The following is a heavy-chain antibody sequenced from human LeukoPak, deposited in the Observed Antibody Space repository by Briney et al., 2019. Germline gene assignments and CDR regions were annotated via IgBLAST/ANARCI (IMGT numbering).Heavy chain of an antibody. J-gene: IGHJ6*03. Sequence: GGSLRLSCAASGFTFSSYAMHWVRQAPGKGLEYVSAISSNGGSTYYANSVKGRFTISRDNAKNSLYLQMNSLRAEDTAVYYCARDRHYYGSGSYYYYMDVWGKGTTVTISS. CDR3: ARDRHYYGSGSYYYYMDV. D-gene: IGHD3-10*01. CDR2: ISSNGGST. V-gene: IGHV3-64*01. CDR1: GFTFSSYA.